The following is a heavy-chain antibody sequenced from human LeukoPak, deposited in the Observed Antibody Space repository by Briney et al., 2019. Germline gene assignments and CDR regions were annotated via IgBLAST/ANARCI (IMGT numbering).Heavy chain of an antibody. Sequence: RASETLSLTCAGYGGSFSGYYWSWIRQPPGKGLEWIGEINHSGSTDYNPSLKSRVTISVDTSKSQFSLKLSSVTAADTAVYYCARGGGERGYYFDYWGQGTLVTVSS. J-gene: IGHJ4*02. CDR1: GGSFSGYY. D-gene: IGHD3-16*01. CDR2: INHSGST. CDR3: ARGGGERGYYFDY. V-gene: IGHV4-34*01.